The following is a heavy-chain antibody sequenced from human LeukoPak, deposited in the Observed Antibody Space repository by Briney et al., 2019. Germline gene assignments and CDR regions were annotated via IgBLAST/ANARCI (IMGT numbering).Heavy chain of an antibody. V-gene: IGHV4-39*01. CDR1: GGSISNSDYY. CDR2: VYYSGAA. CDR3: ASIPRGQVIVGATNYFDY. Sequence: PSETLSLTCTVSGGSISNSDYYWDWIRQPPGKGLEWIGSVYYSGAAYYTPSLKSRVTISVDTSKNQFSLKLSSVTAADTAVYYCASIPRGQVIVGATNYFDYWGQGTLVTVSS. J-gene: IGHJ4*02. D-gene: IGHD1-26*01.